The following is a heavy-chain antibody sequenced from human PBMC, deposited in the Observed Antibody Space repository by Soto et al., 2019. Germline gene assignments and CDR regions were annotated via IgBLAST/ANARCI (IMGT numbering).Heavy chain of an antibody. Sequence: GGSLRLSCAASGFSFSNYALTWVRQAPGKGLEWVSTVRGVDTSTYYADSVKGRFTISRDNSMNTLFLDMSSLRAEDTAIYYCAKRRYASPFDYWGLGTLVTVSS. CDR1: GFSFSNYA. V-gene: IGHV3-23*01. CDR3: AKRRYASPFDY. CDR2: VRGVDTST. J-gene: IGHJ4*02. D-gene: IGHD1-1*01.